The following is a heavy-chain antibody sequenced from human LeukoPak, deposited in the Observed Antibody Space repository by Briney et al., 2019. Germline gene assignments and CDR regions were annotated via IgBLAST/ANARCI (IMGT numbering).Heavy chain of an antibody. CDR2: ISWDGGST. V-gene: IGHV3-43*01. CDR3: AKEATRGPFDY. J-gene: IGHJ4*02. Sequence: PGGSLRLSCAASGFTFDDYTMHWVRQAPGKGLEWVSLISWDGGSTYYADSVKGRFTISRDNSKNTLYLQMNSLRAEDTAVYYCAKEATRGPFDYWGQGTLVTASS. D-gene: IGHD2-2*01. CDR1: GFTFDDYT.